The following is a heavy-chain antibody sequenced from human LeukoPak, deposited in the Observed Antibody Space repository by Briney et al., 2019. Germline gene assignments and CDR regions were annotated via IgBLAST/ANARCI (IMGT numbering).Heavy chain of an antibody. V-gene: IGHV1-46*03. Sequence: ASVKVSCKASGYTFTSYYMHWVRQAPGQGLEWMGIINPSGGSTSYAQKFQGRVTMTRDTSTRTVYMELSSLRSEDTAVYYCARVTQMAWYFDLWGRGTLVTVSS. CDR1: GYTFTSYY. CDR3: ARVTQMAWYFDL. D-gene: IGHD5-24*01. J-gene: IGHJ2*01. CDR2: INPSGGST.